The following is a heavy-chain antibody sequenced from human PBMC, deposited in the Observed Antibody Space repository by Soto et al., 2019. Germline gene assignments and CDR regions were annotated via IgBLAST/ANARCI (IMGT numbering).Heavy chain of an antibody. J-gene: IGHJ3*02. V-gene: IGHV3-49*03. CDR2: IRSKAYGGTT. Sequence: GGSLRLSCTASGFTFGDYAMSWFRQAPGKGLEWVGFIRSKAYGGTTEYAASVKGRFTISRDDSKSIAYLQMNSLKTEDTAVYYCTRGVIVVQAVTGVGNDVFDIWGQGTMVPVSS. D-gene: IGHD2-2*01. CDR1: GFTFGDYA. CDR3: TRGVIVVQAVTGVGNDVFDI.